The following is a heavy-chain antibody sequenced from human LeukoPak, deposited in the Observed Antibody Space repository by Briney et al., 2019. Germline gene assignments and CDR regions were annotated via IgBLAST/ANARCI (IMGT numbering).Heavy chain of an antibody. CDR3: AREGRTRRAFDI. CDR1: SGPITSGGFY. D-gene: IGHD1-1*01. Sequence: PSETLSLTCTVSSGPITSGGFYWTWIRQRPEKSLEWIGYIYYSGLTYYNPSLKSRVTISAGTSNNQFSLKLKSVTAADTAVYYCAREGRTRRAFDIWGQGTMVTVSS. J-gene: IGHJ3*02. V-gene: IGHV4-31*03. CDR2: IYYSGLT.